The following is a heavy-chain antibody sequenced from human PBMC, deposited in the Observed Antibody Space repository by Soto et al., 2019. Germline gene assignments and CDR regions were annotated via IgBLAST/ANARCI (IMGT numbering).Heavy chain of an antibody. V-gene: IGHV4-34*01. J-gene: IGHJ2*01. Sequence: QVQLQQWGAGLLKPSETLSLTCAVYGGSFSGYYWSWIRQPPGKGLEWIGEINHSGSTNYNPSLKRRVTISVDPSKNQFSLKLSSVTAADTAVYYCARTVGRGSRAAAGQGWYFDLWGRGTLVTVSS. D-gene: IGHD6-13*01. CDR3: ARTVGRGSRAAAGQGWYFDL. CDR2: INHSGST. CDR1: GGSFSGYY.